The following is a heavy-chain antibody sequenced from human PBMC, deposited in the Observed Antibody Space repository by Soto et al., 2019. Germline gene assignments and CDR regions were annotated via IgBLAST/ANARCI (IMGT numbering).Heavy chain of an antibody. CDR1: GGSISSSSYY. Sequence: QLQLQESGPGLVKPSETLSLTCTVSGGSISSSSYYWGWIRQPPGKGLEWIGSIYYSGSTYYNPSLKSRVTISVDTSKNQFSLKLSSVTAADTAVYYCASEIVVVPAAILAFKTYYYMDVWGKGTTVTVSS. D-gene: IGHD2-2*01. CDR3: ASEIVVVPAAILAFKTYYYMDV. J-gene: IGHJ6*03. CDR2: IYYSGST. V-gene: IGHV4-39*01.